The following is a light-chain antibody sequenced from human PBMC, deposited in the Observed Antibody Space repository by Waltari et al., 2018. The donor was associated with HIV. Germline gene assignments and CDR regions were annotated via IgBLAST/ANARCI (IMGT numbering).Light chain of an antibody. CDR1: RDITNA. CDR2: DAI. J-gene: IGKJ4*01. CDR3: QQANSFPQT. V-gene: IGKV1-12*01. Sequence: DIQMDQFPSNVSATVGDTVTITGRAGRDITNALAWYQCKPGKAPNLLISDAIKLETGVPSRFGGSGSGKEFTLTIASLQPEDFATYYCQQANSFPQTFGGGTRVGMK.